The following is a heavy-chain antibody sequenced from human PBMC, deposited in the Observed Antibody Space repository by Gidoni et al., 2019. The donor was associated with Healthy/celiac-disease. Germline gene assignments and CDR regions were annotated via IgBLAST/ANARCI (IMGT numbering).Heavy chain of an antibody. CDR2: IWYDGSNK. D-gene: IGHD6-19*01. CDR1: GFTFSSYG. Sequence: QVQLVESGGGVVQPGRSLRLSCAASGFTFSSYGMHWVRQAPGKGLEWVAVIWYDGSNKYYADSVKGRFTISRDNSKNTLYLQMNSLRAEDTAVYYCARAAGWLVPDDAFDIWGQGTMVTVSS. CDR3: ARAAGWLVPDDAFDI. J-gene: IGHJ3*02. V-gene: IGHV3-33*01.